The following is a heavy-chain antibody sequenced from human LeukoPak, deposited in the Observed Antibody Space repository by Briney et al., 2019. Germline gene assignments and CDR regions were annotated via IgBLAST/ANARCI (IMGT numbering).Heavy chain of an antibody. J-gene: IGHJ3*02. D-gene: IGHD6-13*01. CDR1: GFTFSDYY. CDR3: ARDRSAVIAAAGTAGAFDI. CDR2: ISSSGSTI. Sequence: GGSLRLSCAASGFTFSDYYMSWIRQAPGKGLEWVSYISSSGSTIYYADSVKGRFTISRDNAKNSLYLQMNSLRAVDTAVYYCARDRSAVIAAAGTAGAFDIWGQGTMVTVSS. V-gene: IGHV3-11*01.